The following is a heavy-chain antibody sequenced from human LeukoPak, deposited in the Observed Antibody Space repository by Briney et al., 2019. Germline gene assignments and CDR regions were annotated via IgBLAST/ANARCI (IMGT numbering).Heavy chain of an antibody. CDR2: INPSGGST. Sequence: ASVKVSCKASGYTFTSYYMHWVRQAPGQGLEWMGIINPSGGSTSYAQKFQGRVTMTRDTSTSTVYMELSSLRSEVTAVYYCARDLSYCSSTSCYSVNWFDPWGQGTLVTVSS. V-gene: IGHV1-46*01. CDR1: GYTFTSYY. D-gene: IGHD2-2*01. J-gene: IGHJ5*02. CDR3: ARDLSYCSSTSCYSVNWFDP.